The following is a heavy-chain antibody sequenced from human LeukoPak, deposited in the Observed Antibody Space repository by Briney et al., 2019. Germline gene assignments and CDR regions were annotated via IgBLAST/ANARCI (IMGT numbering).Heavy chain of an antibody. D-gene: IGHD1-26*01. V-gene: IGHV4-34*01. CDR2: INHSGST. Sequence: PSETLSLTCAVYGGSFSGYYWSWIRQPPGKGLEWIGEINHSGSTNYNPSLKSRVTISVDTSKNQFSLKLSSVTAADTAVYYCARLIVGARSGRNFDYWGQGTLVTVSS. CDR3: ARLIVGARSGRNFDY. CDR1: GGSFSGYY. J-gene: IGHJ4*02.